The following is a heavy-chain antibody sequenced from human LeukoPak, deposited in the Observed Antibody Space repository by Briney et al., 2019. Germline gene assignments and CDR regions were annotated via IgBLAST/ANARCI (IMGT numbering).Heavy chain of an antibody. Sequence: PSETLSLTCTVSGGSISSYYWSWIRQPPGKGLEWIGYIYYSGSTNYNPSLKSRVTISVDTSKNQFSLKLSSVTAADTAVYYCARGPEGITIFGVVTTHGNFDYWGQGTLVTVSS. V-gene: IGHV4-59*01. D-gene: IGHD3-3*01. CDR1: GGSISSYY. CDR2: IYYSGST. CDR3: ARGPEGITIFGVVTTHGNFDY. J-gene: IGHJ4*02.